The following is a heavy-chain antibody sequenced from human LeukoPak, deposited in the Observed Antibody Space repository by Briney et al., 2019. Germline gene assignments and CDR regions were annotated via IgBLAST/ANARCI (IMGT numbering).Heavy chain of an antibody. CDR3: ARFVFWRYDFWSGHD. Sequence: SETLSLTCTVSGGSISNYYWGWIRQPPGKGLEWIGSIYYSGSTYYNPSLKSRVTISVDTSKNQFSLKLSSVTAADTAVYYCARFVFWRYDFWSGHDWGQGTLVTVSS. J-gene: IGHJ4*02. V-gene: IGHV4-39*01. CDR1: GGSISNYY. CDR2: IYYSGST. D-gene: IGHD3-3*01.